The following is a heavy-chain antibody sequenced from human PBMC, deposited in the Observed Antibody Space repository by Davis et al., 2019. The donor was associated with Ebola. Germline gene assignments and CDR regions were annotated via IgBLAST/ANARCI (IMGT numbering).Heavy chain of an antibody. CDR2: IWYDGSNK. D-gene: IGHD2-15*01. V-gene: IGHV3-33*01. CDR3: ARSEDIVVVVAATHIDP. CDR1: GFTFSSYG. J-gene: IGHJ5*02. Sequence: GESLKISCAASGFTFSSYGMHWVRQAPGKGLEWVAVIWYDGSNKYYADSVKGRFTISRDNAKNSLYLQMNSLRAEDTAVYYCARSEDIVVVVAATHIDPWGQGTLVTVSS.